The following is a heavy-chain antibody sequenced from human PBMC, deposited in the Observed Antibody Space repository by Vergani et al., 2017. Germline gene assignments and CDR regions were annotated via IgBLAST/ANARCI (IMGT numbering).Heavy chain of an antibody. CDR1: GFTFDTYT. CDR3: ARSIVSRNPPDYFDN. J-gene: IGHJ4*02. D-gene: IGHD1-14*01. CDR2: ISSGGGDI. Sequence: EVQLLESGGGLVQPGGSRRLSCAGAGFTFDTYTMAYVRQAPGKGLEWVATISSGGGDIFYADSVKGRFTISRDNSKNTLFLQMNSLKDEDTAVYYCARSIVSRNPPDYFDNWGQGTLVTVSS. V-gene: IGHV3-23*01.